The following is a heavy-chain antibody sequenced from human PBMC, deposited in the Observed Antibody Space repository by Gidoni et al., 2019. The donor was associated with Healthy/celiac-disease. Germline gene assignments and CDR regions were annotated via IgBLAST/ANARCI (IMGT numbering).Heavy chain of an antibody. V-gene: IGHV1-2*02. CDR1: GYTFTGYY. Sequence: HVQLVQSGAEVKKPGASVKVSCKASGYTFTGYYMHWVRQAPGQGLEWMGWINPNSGGTNDAQKFQGRVSMTRDTSISTAYMELSRLRSDDTAVYYCAREGNYYYYYYMDVWGKGTTVTVSS. J-gene: IGHJ6*03. CDR3: AREGNYYYYYYMDV. D-gene: IGHD3-10*01. CDR2: INPNSGGT.